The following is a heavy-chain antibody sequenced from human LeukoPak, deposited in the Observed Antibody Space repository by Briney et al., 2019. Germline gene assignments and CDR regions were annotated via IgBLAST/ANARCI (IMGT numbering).Heavy chain of an antibody. CDR2: IYTSGST. Sequence: SETLSLTCTVSGGSISSYYWSWIRQPAGKGLEWIGRIYTSGSTNYNPSLKSRVTMSVDTSKNQFSLKLSSVTAADTAVYYCARDSHRYCSSTSCYTWGQGTLVTVSS. D-gene: IGHD2-2*02. V-gene: IGHV4-4*07. J-gene: IGHJ5*02. CDR1: GGSISSYY. CDR3: ARDSHRYCSSTSCYT.